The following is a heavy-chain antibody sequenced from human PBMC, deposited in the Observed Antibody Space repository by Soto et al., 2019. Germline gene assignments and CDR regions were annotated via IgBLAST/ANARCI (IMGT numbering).Heavy chain of an antibody. CDR1: GFTFSDYS. D-gene: IGHD1-1*01. Sequence: RLSCPASGFTFSDYSRNWVRQAPGKGLEWVSSISSSSYIYYAYSVKGRFTISRDNAKNSLYLQMNSLRAEDTAVYYCARTGTTNAFDIWGQGTMVTVSS. J-gene: IGHJ3*02. V-gene: IGHV3-21*01. CDR2: ISSSSYI. CDR3: ARTGTTNAFDI.